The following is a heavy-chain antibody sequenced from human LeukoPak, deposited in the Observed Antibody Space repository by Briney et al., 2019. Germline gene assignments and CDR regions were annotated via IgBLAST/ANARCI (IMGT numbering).Heavy chain of an antibody. J-gene: IGHJ6*04. CDR1: GFTFSSYG. Sequence: GGSLRLSCAASGFTFSSYGMHWVRQAPGKGLEWVAVIWYDGSNKYYADSVKGRFTISRDNSKNTLYLQVNSLRAEDTAVYYCARELPYCSGGSCYSIYGMDVWGKGTTVTVSS. V-gene: IGHV3-33*01. CDR3: ARELPYCSGGSCYSIYGMDV. CDR2: IWYDGSNK. D-gene: IGHD2-15*01.